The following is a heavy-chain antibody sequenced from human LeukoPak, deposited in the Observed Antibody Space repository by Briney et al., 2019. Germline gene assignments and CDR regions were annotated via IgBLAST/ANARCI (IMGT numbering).Heavy chain of an antibody. CDR3: ASSTNYYDSSGYIA. CDR1: GYSISSGYY. CDR2: IYHSGST. Sequence: SETLSLTCTVSGYSISSGYYWGWIRQPPGKGLEWIGSIYHSGSTYYNPSLKSRVTISVDTSKNQFSLKLSSVTAADTAVYYCASSTNYYDSSGYIAWGQGTLVTVSS. J-gene: IGHJ5*02. V-gene: IGHV4-38-2*02. D-gene: IGHD3-22*01.